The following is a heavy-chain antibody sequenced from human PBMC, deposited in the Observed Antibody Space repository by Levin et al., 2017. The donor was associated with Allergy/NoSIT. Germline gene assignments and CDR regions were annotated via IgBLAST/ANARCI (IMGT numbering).Heavy chain of an antibody. Sequence: SLKISCAASGFTFDDYAMHWVRQAPGKGLEWVSGISWNSGSIGYADSVKGRFTISRDNAKNSLYLQMNSLRAEDTALYYCAKAPYQLLSYFDYWGQGTLVTVSS. D-gene: IGHD2-2*01. CDR1: GFTFDDYA. J-gene: IGHJ4*02. CDR2: ISWNSGSI. CDR3: AKAPYQLLSYFDY. V-gene: IGHV3-9*01.